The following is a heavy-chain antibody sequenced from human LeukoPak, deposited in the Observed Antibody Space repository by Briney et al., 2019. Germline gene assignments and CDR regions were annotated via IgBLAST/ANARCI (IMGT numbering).Heavy chain of an antibody. CDR3: ARTIAARCFDY. D-gene: IGHD6-6*01. V-gene: IGHV3-23*01. J-gene: IGHJ4*02. CDR2: ISGSGGST. Sequence: PGGSLRLSCAASGFTFSNYAMSWVRQAPGKGLEWVSGISGSGGSTDYADSVKGRFTISRDNAKNSLYLQMNSLRAEDTAVYYCARTIAARCFDYWGQGTLVTVSS. CDR1: GFTFSNYA.